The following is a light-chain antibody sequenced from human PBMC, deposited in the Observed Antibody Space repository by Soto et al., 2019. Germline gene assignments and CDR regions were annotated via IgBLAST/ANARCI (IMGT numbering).Light chain of an antibody. Sequence: DIQMTQAPSTLSASVGDRVTITCRASQSISSWLAWYQQKPGKAPRLLIYDASYLERGVPSRFSGSGYGTEFTLTFSDLQPDDLATYYCQQYNSFWTLGQGTKVYIK. CDR2: DAS. CDR1: QSISSW. CDR3: QQYNSFWT. J-gene: IGKJ1*01. V-gene: IGKV1-5*01.